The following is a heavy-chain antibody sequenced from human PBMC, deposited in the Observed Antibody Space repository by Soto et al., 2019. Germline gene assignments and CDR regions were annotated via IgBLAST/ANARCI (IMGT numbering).Heavy chain of an antibody. Sequence: ASVKVSCKASGYTFTNSGISWVRQAPGQGLEWMGWIGAYNGHTKYAQKLQGRVTMTTDTSTSTAYMELRSLKSDDTAVYYCAREDYYDSSGYLPVRYYFGMDVWGQGTTVPSP. V-gene: IGHV1-18*01. CDR2: IGAYNGHT. D-gene: IGHD3-22*01. J-gene: IGHJ6*02. CDR1: GYTFTNSG. CDR3: AREDYYDSSGYLPVRYYFGMDV.